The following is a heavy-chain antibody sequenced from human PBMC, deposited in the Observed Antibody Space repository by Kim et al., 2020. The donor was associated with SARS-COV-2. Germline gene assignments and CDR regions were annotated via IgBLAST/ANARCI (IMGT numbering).Heavy chain of an antibody. J-gene: IGHJ3*02. CDR3: ARDFYDIERAFDI. V-gene: IGHV3-33*05. CDR2: ISYDGSNK. CDR1: GFTFSSYG. D-gene: IGHD3-9*01. Sequence: GGSLRLSCAASGFTFSSYGMHWVRQAPGKGLEWVAVISYDGSNKYYADSVKGRFTISRDNSKNTLYLQMNSLRAEDTAVYYCARDFYDIERAFDIWGQGTMVTVSS.